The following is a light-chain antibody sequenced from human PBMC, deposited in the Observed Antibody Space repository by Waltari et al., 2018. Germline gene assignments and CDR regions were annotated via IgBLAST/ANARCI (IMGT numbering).Light chain of an antibody. V-gene: IGKV4-1*01. CDR1: QNILYHANNKNY. CDR3: QEYYTTPGT. Sequence: DIVMTQSPDSLTLSLGERATIRCKSTQNILYHANNKNYLAWYQQKPGQPPKLPFYWASTRQSGVPDRFSGSGSATDFTLTITSLQAEDVAVYYCQEYYTTPGTFGQGTKLEV. J-gene: IGKJ2*01. CDR2: WAS.